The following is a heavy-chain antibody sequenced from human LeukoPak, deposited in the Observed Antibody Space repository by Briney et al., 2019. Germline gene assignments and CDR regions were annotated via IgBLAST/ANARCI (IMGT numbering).Heavy chain of an antibody. V-gene: IGHV1-2*02. CDR2: INPNSGNT. CDR1: GYTLTELS. CDR3: ARGADSGSYFLIDY. D-gene: IGHD1-26*01. Sequence: ASVKVSCKVSGYTLTELSMHWVRQAPGKGLEWMGLINPNSGNTNYAQKFQGRVTMTRDTSINTAYMELRSDDTAVYYCARGADSGSYFLIDYWGQGTLVTVSS. J-gene: IGHJ4*02.